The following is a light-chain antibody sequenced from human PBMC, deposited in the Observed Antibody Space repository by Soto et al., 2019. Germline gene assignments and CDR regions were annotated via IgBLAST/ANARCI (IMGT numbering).Light chain of an antibody. Sequence: EIVMTQSPATLSVAAGERATLSCRASQSVSSKLAWYQQKPGQAPRLLIYGASTRATGIPARFSGSGSGTEFTLTISSLLSEDFAVYYCQQYNKWYTFGQGTKLEIK. V-gene: IGKV3-15*01. CDR3: QQYNKWYT. CDR2: GAS. J-gene: IGKJ2*01. CDR1: QSVSSK.